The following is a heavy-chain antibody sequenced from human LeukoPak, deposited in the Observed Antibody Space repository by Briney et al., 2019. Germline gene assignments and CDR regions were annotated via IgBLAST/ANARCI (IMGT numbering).Heavy chain of an antibody. CDR1: GYSFTSYW. CDR2: IYPDDSDT. V-gene: IGHV5-51*01. CDR3: ARQRRSSGWPNDY. Sequence: GLSLNISCKGSGYSFTSYWIAWVRQMPGKGLEWMGIIYPDDSDTRYSPSFQGQVTITADKSTSTAYLQWSSLKASDNAMYYCARQRRSSGWPNDYWGEGTLVTVSS. J-gene: IGHJ4*02. D-gene: IGHD6-19*01.